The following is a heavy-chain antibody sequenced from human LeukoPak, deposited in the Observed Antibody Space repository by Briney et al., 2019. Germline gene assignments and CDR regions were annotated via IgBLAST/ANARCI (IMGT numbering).Heavy chain of an antibody. Sequence: HPGGSLRLSCAASGLTFSSYEMNWVRQAPGKVLEWVSYISSSGSTIYYADSVKGRFTISRDNAKNSLYLQMNSLRAEDTAVYYCARERRPSLRYFGWLTDNWFDHWGQGTLVTVSS. CDR2: ISSSGSTI. CDR3: ARERRPSLRYFGWLTDNWFDH. CDR1: GLTFSSYE. D-gene: IGHD3-9*01. J-gene: IGHJ5*02. V-gene: IGHV3-48*03.